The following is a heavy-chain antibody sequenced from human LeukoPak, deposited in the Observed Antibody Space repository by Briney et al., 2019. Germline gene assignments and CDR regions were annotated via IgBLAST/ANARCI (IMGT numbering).Heavy chain of an antibody. CDR2: IYYSGST. CDR1: GGSISSSSYY. V-gene: IGHV4-39*01. J-gene: IGHJ4*02. D-gene: IGHD3-3*01. Sequence: SETLSLTCTVSGGSISSSSYYWGWIRQPPGKGLEWIGSIYYSGSTYYNPSLKSRVTISVDTSKNQFSLKLSSVTAADTAVYYCQAITIFGVGFFDYWGQGTLVTVSS. CDR3: QAITIFGVGFFDY.